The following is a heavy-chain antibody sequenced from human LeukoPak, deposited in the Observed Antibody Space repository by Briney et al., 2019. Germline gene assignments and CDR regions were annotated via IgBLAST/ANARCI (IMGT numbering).Heavy chain of an antibody. CDR3: ASPSGGGSYARAYGMDV. CDR2: IYYSGST. V-gene: IGHV4-59*12. CDR1: GGSISSYY. Sequence: SETLSLTCTVSGGSISSYYWSWIRQPPGKGLEWIGYIYYSGSTYYNPSLKSRVTISVDTSKNQFSLKLSSVTAADTAVYYCASPSGGGSYARAYGMDVWGQGTTVTVSS. J-gene: IGHJ6*02. D-gene: IGHD1-26*01.